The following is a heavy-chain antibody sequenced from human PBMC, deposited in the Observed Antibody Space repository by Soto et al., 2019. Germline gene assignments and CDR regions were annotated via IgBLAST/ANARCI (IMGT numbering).Heavy chain of an antibody. J-gene: IGHJ5*01. CDR2: IYVTGAV. CDR3: ARLRIATNNYKWFDS. Sequence: SETLSLTCSVSGAALNSGNYYWSWIRQVPGKGLEWIGHIYVTGAVDYNPSLRDRIAISQDTSERQFSLNLRLVTAADTAVYYCARLRIATNNYKWFDSWGQGTLVTVSS. V-gene: IGHV4-31*03. CDR1: GAALNSGNYY. D-gene: IGHD2-21*01.